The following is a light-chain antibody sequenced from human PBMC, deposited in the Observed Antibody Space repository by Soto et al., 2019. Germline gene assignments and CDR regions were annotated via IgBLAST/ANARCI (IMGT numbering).Light chain of an antibody. CDR2: DAS. V-gene: IGKV3-11*01. CDR1: QGVSSH. Sequence: EIVLTQSPATLSLSPGERATLSCRASQGVSSHLAWYQHKPGQAPRLLIYDASSRATGVPARFSGSGSGTDFPLTISSLESEDAAVYYCQQRRNWPITFGQGTRLEIK. CDR3: QQRRNWPIT. J-gene: IGKJ5*01.